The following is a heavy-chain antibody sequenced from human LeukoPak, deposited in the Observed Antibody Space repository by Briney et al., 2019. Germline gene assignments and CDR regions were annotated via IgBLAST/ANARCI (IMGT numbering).Heavy chain of an antibody. CDR3: ARGSMVRGVTYNWFDP. V-gene: IGHV1-69*04. J-gene: IGHJ5*02. D-gene: IGHD3-10*01. CDR2: IIPILGIA. CDR1: GGTFSSYA. Sequence: SVKVSCKASGGTFSSYAISWVRQAPGQGIEWMGRIIPILGIANYAQKFQGRVTITADKSTSTAYMELSSLRSEDTAVYYCARGSMVRGVTYNWFDPWGQGTLVTVSS.